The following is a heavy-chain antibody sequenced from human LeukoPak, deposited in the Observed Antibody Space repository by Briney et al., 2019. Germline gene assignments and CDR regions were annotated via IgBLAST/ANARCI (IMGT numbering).Heavy chain of an antibody. CDR2: INPSGGST. J-gene: IGHJ5*02. CDR1: GYTFTSYY. V-gene: IGHV1-46*01. D-gene: IGHD3-10*01. CDR3: ARGSYYGSGSYSWFDP. Sequence: RASVKVSCKASGYTFTSYYMHWVRQAPGQGLEWMGIINPSGGSTSYAQKFQGRVTMTRDTSTSTVYMELSSLRSEDTAVYYCARGSYYGSGSYSWFDPWGQGTLVTASS.